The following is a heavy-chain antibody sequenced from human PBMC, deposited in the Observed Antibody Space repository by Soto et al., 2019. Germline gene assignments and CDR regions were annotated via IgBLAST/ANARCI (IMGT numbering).Heavy chain of an antibody. Sequence: GGSLRLSCAVSGFTFDSYSMNWVRQAPGKGLERVSYIDSSSSNKHYADSVKGRFTISRDNAKNALYLQMSSLRDEDTAVYYCARDDDSAMALNFDYWGQGTLVTVSS. CDR2: IDSSSSNK. CDR3: ARDDDSAMALNFDY. D-gene: IGHD5-18*01. J-gene: IGHJ4*02. V-gene: IGHV3-48*02. CDR1: GFTFDSYS.